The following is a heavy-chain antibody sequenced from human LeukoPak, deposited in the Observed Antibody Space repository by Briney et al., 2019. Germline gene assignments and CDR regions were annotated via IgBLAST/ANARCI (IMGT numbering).Heavy chain of an antibody. CDR1: GFIFSSYS. J-gene: IGHJ3*02. D-gene: IGHD6-13*01. Sequence: GGSLRLSCAASGFIFSSYSMNWVRQAPGKGLEWVSSISSGSSFIYYADSVKGRFTISRDNAKNSLYLQMNSLRAEDTAVYYCARDSGSPQDAFDIWGQGTMVTVSS. V-gene: IGHV3-21*01. CDR3: ARDSGSPQDAFDI. CDR2: ISSGSSFI.